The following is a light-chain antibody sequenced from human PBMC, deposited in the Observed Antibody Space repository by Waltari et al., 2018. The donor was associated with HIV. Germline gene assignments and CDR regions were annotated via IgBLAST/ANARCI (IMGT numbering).Light chain of an antibody. Sequence: SYVLTQPPSVSVAPGETATLTCGGRNIGTKSVHWYQQRPGQAPVLVIYYNSDRPSGIPERFSGSNSGNTATLTISRAEAGDEADYYCHVWDGSDYVSGVFGGGTKVTVL. CDR1: NIGTKS. V-gene: IGLV3-21*04. CDR2: YNS. CDR3: HVWDGSDYVSGV. J-gene: IGLJ3*02.